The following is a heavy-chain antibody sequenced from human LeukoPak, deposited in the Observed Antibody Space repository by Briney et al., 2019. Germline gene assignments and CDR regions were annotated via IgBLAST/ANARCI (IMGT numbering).Heavy chain of an antibody. CDR3: ARHSRIAARNWFDP. J-gene: IGHJ5*02. CDR1: GGSISSSSYY. CDR2: IYYSGST. Sequence: SETLSLTCTVSGGSISSSSYYWGWIRQPPGKGLEWIGSIYYSGSTYYNPSRKSRVTISVDTSKNQFSLKLSSVTAADTAVYYCARHSRIAARNWFDPWGQGTLVTVSS. V-gene: IGHV4-39*01. D-gene: IGHD6-6*01.